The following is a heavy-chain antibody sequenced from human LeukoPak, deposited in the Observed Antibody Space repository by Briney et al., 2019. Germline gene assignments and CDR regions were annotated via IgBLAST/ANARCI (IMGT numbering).Heavy chain of an antibody. CDR3: AKRPYYHSSGHYMEY. J-gene: IGHJ4*02. D-gene: IGHD3-22*01. Sequence: GGSLRLSCTASGFTLGSYMMIWLRQAPAKGLEWVSTITSGGSIYYADSVRGRFTISRDNSKNTLYLQMNSLRAEDTAVYYCAKRPYYHSSGHYMEYWGQGTLVTVSS. V-gene: IGHV3-23*01. CDR1: GFTLGSYM. CDR2: ITSGGSI.